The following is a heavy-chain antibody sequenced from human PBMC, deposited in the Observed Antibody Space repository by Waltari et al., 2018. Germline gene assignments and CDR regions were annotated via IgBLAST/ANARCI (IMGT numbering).Heavy chain of an antibody. CDR2: FDPEDGET. D-gene: IGHD3-22*01. J-gene: IGHJ3*02. CDR3: ATVPMYYYDSSDEVGRAFDI. Sequence: QVQLVQSGAEVKKPGASVKVSCTVSGYTLTELSMHWVRQDPGKGLEWMGGFDPEDGETIYAQKFQGRVTMTEDTSTDTAYMELSSLRSEDTAVYYCATVPMYYYDSSDEVGRAFDIWGQGTMVTVSS. CDR1: GYTLTELS. V-gene: IGHV1-24*01.